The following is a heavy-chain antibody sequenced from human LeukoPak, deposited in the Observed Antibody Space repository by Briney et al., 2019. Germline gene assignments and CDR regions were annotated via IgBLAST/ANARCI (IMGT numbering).Heavy chain of an antibody. CDR2: ISSGGSTI. CDR1: GSTFSSYE. CDR3: ARDYYLDY. V-gene: IGHV3-48*03. Sequence: GGSLRLSCAASGSTFSSYEMNWVRQAPGKGLEWLSYISSGGSTIYYADSVKGRFTISRDNAKNSLFLQMNSLRAEDTAVYYCARDYYLDYWGQGTLVTVSS. J-gene: IGHJ4*02.